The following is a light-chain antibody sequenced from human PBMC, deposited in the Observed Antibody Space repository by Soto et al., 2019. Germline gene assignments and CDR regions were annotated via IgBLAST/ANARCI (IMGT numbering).Light chain of an antibody. CDR3: QQYDSLPRT. CDR2: GSS. Sequence: EIVLTQSPGTLSLSPGERATLSCRASQSVSSNFLAWYQQKPGQAPRLLIYGSSSRATGIPDRFSGSGSETDFTLTISRLEPEDFAVYYCQQYDSLPRTFGQGTQVEIK. J-gene: IGKJ1*01. CDR1: QSVSSNF. V-gene: IGKV3-20*01.